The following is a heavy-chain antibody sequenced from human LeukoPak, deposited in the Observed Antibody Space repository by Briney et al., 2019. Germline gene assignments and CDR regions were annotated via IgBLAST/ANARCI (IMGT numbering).Heavy chain of an antibody. CDR3: TTVGNYYGSGSYYYWFDP. CDR2: FDPEDGEA. D-gene: IGHD3-10*01. V-gene: IGHV1-24*01. J-gene: IGHJ5*02. Sequence: ASVKVSCKASGYTFTGYYMHWVRQAPGKGLEWLGGFDPEDGEAVYAQNFQGRITMTEDTSTDTAYMELSSLRSEDTAVYYCTTVGNYYGSGSYYYWFDPWGQGTLATVSS. CDR1: GYTFTGYY.